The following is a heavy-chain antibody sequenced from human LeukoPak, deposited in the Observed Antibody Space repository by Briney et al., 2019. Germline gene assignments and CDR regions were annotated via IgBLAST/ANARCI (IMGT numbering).Heavy chain of an antibody. J-gene: IGHJ6*02. CDR2: INPSGGST. CDR1: GYTFTSYD. Sequence: ASVKVSCKASGYTFTSYDINWVRQATGQGLEWMGIINPSGGSTSYAQKFQGRVTMTRDTSTSTVYMELSSLRSEDTAVYYCARGDVTTTLYYYYYYGMDVWGQGTTVTVSS. V-gene: IGHV1-46*01. D-gene: IGHD4-17*01. CDR3: ARGDVTTTLYYYYYYGMDV.